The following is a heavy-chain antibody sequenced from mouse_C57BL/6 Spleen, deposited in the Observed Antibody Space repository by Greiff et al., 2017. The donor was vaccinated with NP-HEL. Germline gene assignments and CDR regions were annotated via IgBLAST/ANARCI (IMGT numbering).Heavy chain of an antibody. CDR2: INPSNGGT. CDR1: GYTFTSYW. Sequence: QVQLKQPGTELVKPGASVKLSCKASGYTFTSYWMHWVKQRPGQGLEWIGNINPSNGGTNYNEKFKSKATLTVDKSSSTAYMQPSSLTSEDSAVYYCAREAYYGNYVWYFDVWGTGTTVTVSS. D-gene: IGHD2-10*01. CDR3: AREAYYGNYVWYFDV. J-gene: IGHJ1*03. V-gene: IGHV1-53*01.